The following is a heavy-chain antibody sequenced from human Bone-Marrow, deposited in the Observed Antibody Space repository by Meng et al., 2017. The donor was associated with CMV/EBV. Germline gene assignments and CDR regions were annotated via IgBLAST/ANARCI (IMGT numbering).Heavy chain of an antibody. J-gene: IGHJ4*02. CDR2: IYYSGST. V-gene: IGHV4-39*07. Sequence: QLQRQESGPGLVKPSETLSLTCTVSGGSISSSSYYWGWIRQPPGKGLEWIGSIYYSGSTYYNPSLKSRVTISVDTSKNQFSLKLSSVTAADTAVYYCARVKKGMAMFDYWGQGTLVTVSS. CDR1: GGSISSSSYY. CDR3: ARVKKGMAMFDY. D-gene: IGHD6-13*01.